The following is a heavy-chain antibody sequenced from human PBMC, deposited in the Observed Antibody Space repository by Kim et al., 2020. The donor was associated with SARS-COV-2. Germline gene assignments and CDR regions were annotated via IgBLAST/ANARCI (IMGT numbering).Heavy chain of an antibody. CDR1: GYTFTSYA. CDR2: INTNTGNP. J-gene: IGHJ6*02. D-gene: IGHD3-9*01. CDR3: ARDLGYYDILTGPPGGMDV. Sequence: ASVKVSCKASGYTFTSYAMNWVRQAPGQGLEWMGWINTNTGNPTYAQGFTGRFVFSLDTSVSTAYLQISSLKAEDTAVYYCARDLGYYDILTGPPGGMDVWGQGTTVTVSS. V-gene: IGHV7-4-1*02.